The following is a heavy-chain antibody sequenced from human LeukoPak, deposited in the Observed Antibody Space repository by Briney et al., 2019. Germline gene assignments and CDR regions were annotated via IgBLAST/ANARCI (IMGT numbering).Heavy chain of an antibody. V-gene: IGHV3-30-3*01. CDR3: ARKYASGSSASFDY. J-gene: IGHJ4*02. Sequence: PGGSLRLSCAASGFTFSNYDMDWVRQAPGKGLEWVAVISYDGINMYHADSVKGRFTISRDNSKNTLYLQMNSLRAEDTAVYYCARKYASGSSASFDYWGQGTLVTVSS. CDR1: GFTFSNYD. CDR2: ISYDGINM. D-gene: IGHD3-10*01.